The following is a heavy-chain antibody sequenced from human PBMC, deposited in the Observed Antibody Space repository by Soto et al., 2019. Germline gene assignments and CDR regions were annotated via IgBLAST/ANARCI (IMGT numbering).Heavy chain of an antibody. CDR1: GGSISSSSYY. D-gene: IGHD6-19*01. Sequence: QLQLQESGPGLVKPSETLSLTCTVSGGSISSSSYYWGWIRQPPGKGLEWIGSIYYSGSTYYNPSVKSRVTISVDTTKNPFSLKLTAVAASATAGYYCASEWLVRRNWFHPWGQGTLVNVSS. V-gene: IGHV4-39*01. J-gene: IGHJ5*02. CDR3: ASEWLVRRNWFHP. CDR2: IYYSGST.